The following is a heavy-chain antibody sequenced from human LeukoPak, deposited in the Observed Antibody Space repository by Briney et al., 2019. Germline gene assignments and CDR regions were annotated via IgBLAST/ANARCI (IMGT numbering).Heavy chain of an antibody. V-gene: IGHV3-73*01. Sequence: PGGSLRLSCAASGFTFSGSAMHWVRQASGKGLEWVGRIRSKANSYATAYAASVKGRFTISRDDSKNTAYLQMNSLKTEDTAVYYCTRQDYYGSGSYFWRAFDIWGQGTMVTVSS. CDR1: GFTFSGSA. CDR2: IRSKANSYAT. CDR3: TRQDYYGSGSYFWRAFDI. D-gene: IGHD3-10*01. J-gene: IGHJ3*02.